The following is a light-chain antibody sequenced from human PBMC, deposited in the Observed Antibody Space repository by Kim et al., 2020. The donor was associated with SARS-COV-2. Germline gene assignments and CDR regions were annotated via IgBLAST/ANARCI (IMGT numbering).Light chain of an antibody. J-gene: IGKJ1*01. CDR2: GAS. Sequence: SPGERATLSGRASQSVSSSYLAWYQHKPGQAPRLLISGASSRATGIPDRFSGSGSGTDFTLTISSLEPEDFAVYYCQQYGSSPRTFGQGTKVDIK. CDR3: QQYGSSPRT. V-gene: IGKV3-20*01. CDR1: QSVSSSY.